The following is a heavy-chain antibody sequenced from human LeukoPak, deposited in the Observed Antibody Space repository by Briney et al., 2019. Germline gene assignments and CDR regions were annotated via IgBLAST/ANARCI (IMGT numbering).Heavy chain of an antibody. CDR1: GYTFTAYY. CDR3: ARDVGEYCSSVSCYASDY. Sequence: ASVKVSCKASGYTFTAYYIHWVRQAPGQGLEWMGWINPNTGVTNYAQNFQGRVTMTRDTSISTAYMELSRLRSDDTAVYYCARDVGEYCSSVSCYASDYWGQGTLVTVSS. CDR2: INPNTGVT. J-gene: IGHJ4*02. D-gene: IGHD2-2*01. V-gene: IGHV1-2*02.